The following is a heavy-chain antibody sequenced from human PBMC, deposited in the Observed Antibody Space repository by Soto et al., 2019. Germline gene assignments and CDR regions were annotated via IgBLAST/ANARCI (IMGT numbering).Heavy chain of an antibody. Sequence: QVQLVQSGAEVKKPGASVKVSCKASGYTFTSQRIAWVRQAPGQGLEWMGRISGYKGNANCAQKFRDRVNLTTDTSTTTAYMELRRLTSDDTAVYFCATASGSYRRLNYWGQGTLVTVSS. CDR3: ATASGSYRRLNY. V-gene: IGHV1-18*01. CDR1: GYTFTSQR. J-gene: IGHJ4*02. CDR2: ISGYKGNA. D-gene: IGHD1-26*01.